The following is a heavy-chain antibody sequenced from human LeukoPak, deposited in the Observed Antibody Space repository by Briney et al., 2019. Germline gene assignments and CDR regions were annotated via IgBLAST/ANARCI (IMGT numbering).Heavy chain of an antibody. Sequence: QAGGSLRLSCAASGFTVSSNYMSWVRQAPGKGLEWVSVIYSGGSTYYADSVKGRFTISRDNSKNTLYLQMNSLRAEDTAVYYCARETGIAAVGRSHWGQGTLVTVSS. CDR1: GFTVSSNY. V-gene: IGHV3-66*01. J-gene: IGHJ4*02. CDR3: ARETGIAAVGRSH. D-gene: IGHD6-13*01. CDR2: IYSGGST.